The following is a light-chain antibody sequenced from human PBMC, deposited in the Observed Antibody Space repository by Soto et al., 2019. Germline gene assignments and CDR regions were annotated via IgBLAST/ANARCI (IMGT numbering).Light chain of an antibody. CDR3: SSYTTPTTPVV. J-gene: IGLJ2*01. CDR1: SSDIGTYDY. Sequence: QSALTQPASVSGAPGQSITISCTGTSSDIGTYDYVSWYQHHPGKAPKLRIYEVTNRPSWVSDRFSGSKSGKTASLTISGLQAEDEADYYCSSYTTPTTPVVFGGGTKLTVL. CDR2: EVT. V-gene: IGLV2-14*01.